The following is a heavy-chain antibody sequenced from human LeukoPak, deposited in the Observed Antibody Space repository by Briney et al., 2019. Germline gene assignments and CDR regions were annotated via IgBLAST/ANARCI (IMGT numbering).Heavy chain of an antibody. J-gene: IGHJ6*02. CDR2: ISSSSSYI. Sequence: GGSLRLSCAASGFTFSSYSMNWVRQAPGKGLEWVSSISSSSSYIYYADSVKGRFTISRDNAKNPLYLQMNSLRAEDTAVYYCARAGYYCSSTSCYLEYYYYGMDVWGQGTTVTVSS. V-gene: IGHV3-21*01. CDR3: ARAGYYCSSTSCYLEYYYYGMDV. D-gene: IGHD2-2*01. CDR1: GFTFSSYS.